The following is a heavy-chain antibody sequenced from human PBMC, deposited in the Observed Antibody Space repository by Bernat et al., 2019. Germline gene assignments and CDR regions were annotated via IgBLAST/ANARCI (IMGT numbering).Heavy chain of an antibody. D-gene: IGHD2-15*01. V-gene: IGHV3-21*01. J-gene: IGHJ3*02. CDR2: ISRSSSYI. CDR3: ARNYFSDIVVVVADTRGAFDI. Sequence: VQLVESGGGVVQPGRSLRLSCAASGFTFSSYSMNWVRQAPGKGLEWVSSISRSSSYIYYADSVKGRFTISRDNAKNSLYLQMNSLRAEDTAVYYCARNYFSDIVVVVADTRGAFDIWGQGTMVTVSS. CDR1: GFTFSSYS.